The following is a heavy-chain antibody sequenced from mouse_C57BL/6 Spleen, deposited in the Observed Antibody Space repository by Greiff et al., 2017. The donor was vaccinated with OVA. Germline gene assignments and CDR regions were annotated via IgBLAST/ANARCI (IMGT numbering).Heavy chain of an antibody. J-gene: IGHJ4*01. CDR3: TEATGYYAMDY. V-gene: IGHV6-6*01. CDR1: GFTFSDAW. CDR2: IRNKANNHAS. Sequence: EVQGVESGGGLVQPGGSMKLSCAASGFTFSDAWMDWVRQSPEKGLEWVAEIRNKANNHASYYAESGKGRFTISRDDSTCSVYLQMNSLRAEDTGIDYCTEATGYYAMDYWGQGTSVTVSS. D-gene: IGHD4-1*01.